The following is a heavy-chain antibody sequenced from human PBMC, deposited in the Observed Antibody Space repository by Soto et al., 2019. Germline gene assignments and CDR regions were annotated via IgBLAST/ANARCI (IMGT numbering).Heavy chain of an antibody. D-gene: IGHD3-22*01. Sequence: GGSLRLSCVASGLTFSDCNMNWVRQAPGKGLEWVSYITSTSHVTYYADSVKGRFTISRDNAKDSLYLQMNNLKVEDTAVYYCAGDSSDARGYYYFDDWGQGTPVTVSS. J-gene: IGHJ4*02. CDR3: AGDSSDARGYYYFDD. V-gene: IGHV3-48*01. CDR1: GLTFSDCN. CDR2: ITSTSHVT.